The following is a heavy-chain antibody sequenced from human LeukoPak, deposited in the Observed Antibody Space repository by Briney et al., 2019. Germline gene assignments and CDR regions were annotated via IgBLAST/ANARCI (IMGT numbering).Heavy chain of an antibody. V-gene: IGHV6-1*01. CDR3: AREGSTVTTVTIDY. Sequence: SQTLSLTCAISGDSVPSNSAAWNWIRQSPSRGLEWLGRTYYRSKWYNDYAVSVKSRITINPDTSKNQFSLQLNSVTPEDTAVHYCAREGSTVTTVTIDYWGQGTLVTVSS. CDR1: GDSVPSNSAA. D-gene: IGHD4-17*01. J-gene: IGHJ4*02. CDR2: TYYRSKWYN.